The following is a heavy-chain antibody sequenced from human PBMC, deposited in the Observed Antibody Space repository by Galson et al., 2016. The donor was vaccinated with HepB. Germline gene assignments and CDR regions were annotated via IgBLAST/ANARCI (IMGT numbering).Heavy chain of an antibody. Sequence: ETLSLTCTVSGGSINSYYWSWIRRSVGKGLEWIGRIYSSGHTNYNPSLKSRATMSVDWSKKQVSLEVSSVTAADTAVYYCARDMESSIWPGWFDPWGQGILVTVSS. D-gene: IGHD6-13*01. V-gene: IGHV4-4*07. CDR2: IYSSGHT. CDR3: ARDMESSIWPGWFDP. CDR1: GGSINSYY. J-gene: IGHJ5*02.